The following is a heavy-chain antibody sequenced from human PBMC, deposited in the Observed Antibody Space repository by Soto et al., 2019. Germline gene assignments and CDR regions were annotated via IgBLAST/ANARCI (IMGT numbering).Heavy chain of an antibody. CDR3: TRENIENSHSTYDAFHI. D-gene: IGHD2-15*01. Sequence: ASVKVSCKTCGYTFTDYYTHWVRQAPGQGLEWMGWMNPKSGGAYFAQKFQGRVTLTRDTSIGTAYIEVNSLTSDDTAVYFCTRENIENSHSTYDAFHIWGQATTVIVS. CDR2: MNPKSGGA. V-gene: IGHV1-2*02. J-gene: IGHJ3*02. CDR1: GYTFTDYY.